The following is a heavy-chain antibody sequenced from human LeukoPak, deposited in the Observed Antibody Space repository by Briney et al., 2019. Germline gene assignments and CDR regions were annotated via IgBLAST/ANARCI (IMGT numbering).Heavy chain of an antibody. CDR2: INHSEST. CDR1: GGSFSGYY. V-gene: IGHV4-34*01. Sequence: SETLSLTCAVYGGSFSGYYWSWIRQPPGKGLEWIGEINHSESTNYNPSLKSRVTISVDTSKNQFSLKLSSVTAADTAVYYCARSKFVRGVITRHRKNWFDPWGQGTLVTVSS. CDR3: ARSKFVRGVITRHRKNWFDP. D-gene: IGHD3-10*02. J-gene: IGHJ5*02.